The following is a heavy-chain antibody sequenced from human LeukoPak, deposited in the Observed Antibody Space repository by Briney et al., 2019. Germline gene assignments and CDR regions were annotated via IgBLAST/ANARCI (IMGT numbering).Heavy chain of an antibody. CDR3: ARVVDHDYSDYYLDY. J-gene: IGHJ4*02. Sequence: GGSLRLSCAASGFTVSSNDMSWVRQAPGKDLEWVSVIYSGGSPYYADSVKGRFTISRDNSKNTLYLQMNSLRAEDTAVYYCARVVDHDYSDYYLDYWGQGTLVTVSS. V-gene: IGHV3-53*01. CDR2: IYSGGSP. D-gene: IGHD4-11*01. CDR1: GFTVSSND.